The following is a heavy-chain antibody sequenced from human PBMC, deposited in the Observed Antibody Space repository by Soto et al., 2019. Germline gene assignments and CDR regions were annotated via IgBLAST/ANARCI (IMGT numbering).Heavy chain of an antibody. CDR3: ARDRERYDILTGYLAFGI. V-gene: IGHV3-23*01. CDR2: ISGSGGST. Sequence: GGSLKLSFAPSGFTFSSYAMTWVRQAPGKGLEWVSAISGSGGSTYYADSVKGRFTISRDNSKNTLYLQMNSLRAEDTAVYYCARDRERYDILTGYLAFGIWGQGTLVTVSS. D-gene: IGHD3-9*01. J-gene: IGHJ3*02. CDR1: GFTFSSYA.